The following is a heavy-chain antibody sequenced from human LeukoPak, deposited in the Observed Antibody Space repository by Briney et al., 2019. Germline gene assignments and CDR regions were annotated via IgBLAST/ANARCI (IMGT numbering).Heavy chain of an antibody. Sequence: GGSLRLSCAASGFTFSSYAMSWVRQAPGKGLEWVSAISGSGGSTYYADSVKGRFTISRDNSKNTLYLQMNSLRAEDTAVYYCAEDRDSSGYQGYMGVWGKGTTVTVSS. V-gene: IGHV3-23*01. D-gene: IGHD3-22*01. CDR1: GFTFSSYA. CDR3: AEDRDSSGYQGYMGV. J-gene: IGHJ6*03. CDR2: ISGSGGST.